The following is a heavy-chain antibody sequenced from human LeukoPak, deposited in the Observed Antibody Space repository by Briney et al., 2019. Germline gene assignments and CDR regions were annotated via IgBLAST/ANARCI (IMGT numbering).Heavy chain of an antibody. Sequence: PSETLSLTCTVSGGSISSSSYYWGWIRQPPGKGLEWIGSIYYSGSTYYNPSLKSRVTISVDTSKNQFSLKLSSVTAADTAVYYCATDQQYCSGGSCGSLRYYYYIDVWGKGTTVTVSS. V-gene: IGHV4-39*01. CDR1: GGSISSSSYY. CDR3: ATDQQYCSGGSCGSLRYYYYIDV. CDR2: IYYSGST. J-gene: IGHJ6*03. D-gene: IGHD2-15*01.